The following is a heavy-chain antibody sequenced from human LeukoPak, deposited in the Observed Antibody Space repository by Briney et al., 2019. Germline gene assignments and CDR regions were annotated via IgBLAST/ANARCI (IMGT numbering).Heavy chain of an antibody. V-gene: IGHV3-33*06. J-gene: IGHJ4*02. Sequence: GGSLRLSCAASGFTYSHYGMHWVHQAPGKGLEWVAVIWSDATEKYYGDAVKGRFTISRDNSRNTLYLQMNSLRVEDTAVYYCAKDAQRGFDYSNSLEYWGQGTLVTVSS. CDR3: AKDAQRGFDYSNSLEY. D-gene: IGHD4-11*01. CDR2: IWSDATEK. CDR1: GFTYSHYG.